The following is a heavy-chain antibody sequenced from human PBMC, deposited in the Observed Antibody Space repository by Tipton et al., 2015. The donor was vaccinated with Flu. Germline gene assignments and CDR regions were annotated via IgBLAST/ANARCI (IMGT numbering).Heavy chain of an antibody. V-gene: IGHV4-59*02. J-gene: IGHJ6*02. CDR3: VRDQGFGDGLTYDYYGMDV. D-gene: IGHD3-10*01. CDR2: IYNNQYT. CDR1: GGFVSSYY. Sequence: TLSLTCTVSGGFVSSYYWNWIRQPPGKGLEWIGYIYNNQYTKYNPSLKSRVTVSVDPSMSQFSLRLTSVTAADTAVYYCVRDQGFGDGLTYDYYGMDVWGQGTTVTVSS.